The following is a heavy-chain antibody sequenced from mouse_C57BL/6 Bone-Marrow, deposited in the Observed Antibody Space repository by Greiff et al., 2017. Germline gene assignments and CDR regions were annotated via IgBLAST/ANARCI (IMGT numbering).Heavy chain of an antibody. CDR1: GYTFTNYW. CDR2: IYPGGGYT. D-gene: IGHD1-1*01. CDR3: ARGATATVVAYYFDY. Sequence: VQLQQSGAELVRPGTSVKMSCKASGYTFTNYWIGWAKQRPGHGLEWIGDIYPGGGYTNYNEKFKGKATLTADKSSSTAYMQFSSLTSEDSAIYYCARGATATVVAYYFDYWGQGTTLTVSS. J-gene: IGHJ2*01. V-gene: IGHV1-63*01.